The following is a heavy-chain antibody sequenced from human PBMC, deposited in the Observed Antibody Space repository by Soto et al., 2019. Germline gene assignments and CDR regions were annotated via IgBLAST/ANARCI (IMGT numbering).Heavy chain of an antibody. CDR3: AKDRTPSLPSDIVVVVAFDP. CDR1: GFTFSSYA. V-gene: IGHV3-23*01. Sequence: PGGSLRLSCAASGFTFSSYAMSWVRQAPGKGLEWVSAISGSGGSTYYADSVKGRFTISRDNSKNTLYLQMNSLRAEDTAVYYCAKDRTPSLPSDIVVVVAFDPWGQGTLVTVSS. CDR2: ISGSGGST. D-gene: IGHD2-15*01. J-gene: IGHJ5*02.